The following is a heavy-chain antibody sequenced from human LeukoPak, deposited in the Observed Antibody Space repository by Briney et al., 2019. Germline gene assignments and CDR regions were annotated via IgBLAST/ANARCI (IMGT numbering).Heavy chain of an antibody. V-gene: IGHV3-23*01. CDR2: ISGSGDSP. D-gene: IGHD3-22*01. CDR1: AFTFSNYA. CDR3: ARNHYYDSSAQDS. Sequence: GGSLRLSCAASAFTFSNYAMSWVRQAPGDGLEWVSSISGSGDSPYYADSVKGRFTISRDNAKNSLYLQMNSLRAEDTAVYYCARNHYYDSSAQDSWGQGTLVTVSS. J-gene: IGHJ4*02.